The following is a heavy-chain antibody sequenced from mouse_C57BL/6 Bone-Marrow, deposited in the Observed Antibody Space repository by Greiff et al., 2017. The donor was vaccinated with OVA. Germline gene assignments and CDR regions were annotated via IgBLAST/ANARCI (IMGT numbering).Heavy chain of an antibody. Sequence: QVQLQQSGPELVKPGASVKISCKASGYAFSSSWMNWVKQRPGTGLEWIGRFYPGDGDTNYNGTFKGKATLTADKSSSTAYMQLSSLTSEDSAVYFCARDKELGRTAYWGQGTLVTVSA. CDR1: GYAFSSSW. CDR3: ARDKELGRTAY. J-gene: IGHJ3*01. CDR2: FYPGDGDT. V-gene: IGHV1-82*01.